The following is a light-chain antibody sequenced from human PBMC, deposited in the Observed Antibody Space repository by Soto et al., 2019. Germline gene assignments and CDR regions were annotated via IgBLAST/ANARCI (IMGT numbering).Light chain of an antibody. CDR3: CSYAGSYTYV. J-gene: IGLJ1*01. CDR2: NVI. V-gene: IGLV2-11*01. Sequence: QSALAQPRSVSVSPGHSVTISGSGTSSDVGGYNFVSWYQHHPGKAPKLIIYNVIQRPSGVPDRFSASKSDNTASLTISGLQAEDEADYYCCSYAGSYTYVFGTGTKVTVL. CDR1: SSDVGGYNF.